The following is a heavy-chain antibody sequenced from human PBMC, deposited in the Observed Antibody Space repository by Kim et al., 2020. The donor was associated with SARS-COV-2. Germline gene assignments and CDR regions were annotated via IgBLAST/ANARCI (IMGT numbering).Heavy chain of an antibody. CDR2: IYYSGST. J-gene: IGHJ4*02. V-gene: IGHV4-30-4*01. Sequence: SETLSLTCTVSGGSISSGDYYWSWIRQPPGKGLEWIGYIYYSGSTYYNPSLKSRVTISVDTSKNQFSLKLSSVTAADTAVYYCARDSSLFGVGLPLDYWGQGTLVTVSS. CDR1: GGSISSGDYY. D-gene: IGHD3-16*01. CDR3: ARDSSLFGVGLPLDY.